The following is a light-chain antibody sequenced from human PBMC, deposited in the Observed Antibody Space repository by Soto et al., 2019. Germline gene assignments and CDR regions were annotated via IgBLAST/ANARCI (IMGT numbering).Light chain of an antibody. CDR2: GAS. CDR1: QAMNTY. CDR3: QQLHSYPIT. J-gene: IGKJ5*01. V-gene: IGKV1-9*01. Sequence: DIQLTQSPSFLSASVGDRVTISCRASQAMNTYIAWYQQRPGAAPKLLVYGASTLYTGVPSRFSGSESGAVFTITPSRMQHEDFATYYCQQLHSYPITFSQGTRLESK.